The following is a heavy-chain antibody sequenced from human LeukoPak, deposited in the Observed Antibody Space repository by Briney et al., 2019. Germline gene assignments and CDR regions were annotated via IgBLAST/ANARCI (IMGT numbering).Heavy chain of an antibody. CDR2: ISSSGSTI. CDR3: AREGSYYFDY. Sequence: GGSLRLSCAASGFTSSSYEIIWVRQAPGKGLEWVSYISSSGSTIFYADSVKGRFTVSRDNAKNSVYLQMNSLRAEDTAVYSCAREGSYYFDYWGQGTLVTVSS. J-gene: IGHJ4*02. V-gene: IGHV3-48*03. D-gene: IGHD1-26*01. CDR1: GFTSSSYE.